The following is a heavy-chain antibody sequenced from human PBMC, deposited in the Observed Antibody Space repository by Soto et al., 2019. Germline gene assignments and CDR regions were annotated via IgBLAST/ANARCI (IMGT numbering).Heavy chain of an antibody. CDR3: ARGAIGYCSGGSCHTTRFDP. V-gene: IGHV1-69*13. CDR2: IIPIFGTA. Sequence: SVKVSCKASGGTFSSYAISWVRQAPGQGLEWMGGIIPIFGTANYAQKFQGRVTITADESTSTAYMELSSLRSEDTAVYYCARGAIGYCSGGSCHTTRFDPWGQGTLVTVSS. J-gene: IGHJ5*02. CDR1: GGTFSSYA. D-gene: IGHD2-15*01.